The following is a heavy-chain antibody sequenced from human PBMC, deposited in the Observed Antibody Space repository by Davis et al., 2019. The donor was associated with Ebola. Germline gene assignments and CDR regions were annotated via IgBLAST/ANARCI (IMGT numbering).Heavy chain of an antibody. CDR3: AGTRYYYYGMDV. J-gene: IGHJ6*02. CDR1: GYSFTTYW. CDR2: IYSGDSDT. V-gene: IGHV5-51*01. Sequence: GESLKISCKGSGYSFTTYWIAWVRQMPGKGLEWMGIIYSGDSDTRYRPSFEGQVTISVDRSISTAYLQWSSLKASDTAMYYCAGTRYYYYGMDVWGQGTTVTVSS.